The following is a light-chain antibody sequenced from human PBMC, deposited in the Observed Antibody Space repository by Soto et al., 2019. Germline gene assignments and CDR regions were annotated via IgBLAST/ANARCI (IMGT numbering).Light chain of an antibody. CDR3: SSYTSSNNDV. V-gene: IGLV2-8*01. Sequence: QSALTQPPSASGSPGQSVTISCTGTNSDVGGYNYVSWYQQHPGKAPKVMIYEVSKRPSGVPDRFSGSKSGHTASLTVSGLQAEDEADYYCSSYTSSNNDVFGSGTKLTVL. CDR2: EVS. CDR1: NSDVGGYNY. J-gene: IGLJ1*01.